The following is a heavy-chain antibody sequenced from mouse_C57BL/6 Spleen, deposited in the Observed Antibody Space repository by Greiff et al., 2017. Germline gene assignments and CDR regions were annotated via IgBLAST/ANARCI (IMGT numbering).Heavy chain of an antibody. CDR2: INPNNGGT. CDR1: GYTFTDYN. J-gene: IGHJ3*01. CDR3: ARQLRLPSWFAY. V-gene: IGHV1-22*01. Sequence: VQLKESGPELVKPGASVKMSCKASGYTFTDYNMHWVKQSHGKSLEWIGYINPNNGGTSYNQKFKGKATLTVNKSSSTAYMELRSLTSEDSAVYYCARQLRLPSWFAYWGQGTLVTVSA. D-gene: IGHD3-2*02.